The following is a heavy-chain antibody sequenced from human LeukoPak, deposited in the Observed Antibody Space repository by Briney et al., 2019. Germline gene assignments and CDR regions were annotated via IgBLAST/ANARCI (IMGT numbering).Heavy chain of an antibody. Sequence: PSETLSLTCTVSGGSISNYYWNWIRQPPGKGLEWIGYIYYSGSTNYNPSLKSRVTISVDTSKNQFSLKLSSVTAADTAVYYCARPLSYYGSDSFDIWGQGTMATVSS. V-gene: IGHV4-59*01. CDR2: IYYSGST. D-gene: IGHD3-10*01. CDR1: GGSISNYY. CDR3: ARPLSYYGSDSFDI. J-gene: IGHJ3*02.